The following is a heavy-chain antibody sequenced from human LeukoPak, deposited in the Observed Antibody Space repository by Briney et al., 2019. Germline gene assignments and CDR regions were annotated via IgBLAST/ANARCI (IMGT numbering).Heavy chain of an antibody. CDR2: IIPIFGTA. J-gene: IGHJ4*02. Sequence: VASVKVSCKASGGTFSSYAISWVRQAPGQGLEWMGGIIPIFGTANYAQKFQGRVTITADESTSTAYMELSSLRSEDTAVYYCASQGTSYGKITYFDYWGQGTLVTVSS. CDR1: GGTFSSYA. V-gene: IGHV1-69*13. CDR3: ASQGTSYGKITYFDY. D-gene: IGHD5-18*01.